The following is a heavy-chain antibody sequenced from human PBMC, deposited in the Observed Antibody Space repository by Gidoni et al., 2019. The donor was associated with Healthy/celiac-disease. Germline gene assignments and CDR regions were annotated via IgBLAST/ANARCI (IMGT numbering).Heavy chain of an antibody. J-gene: IGHJ4*02. Sequence: EVQLVESGGGLVKPGGSLRLSCAASGFTFSNSWMSWVRQAPGKGLEWVGRIKSKTDGGTTDYAAPVKGRFTISRDDSKNTLYLQMNSLKTEDTAVYYCTTDDKRETYYDFWSGYNLDDYWGQGTLVTVSS. D-gene: IGHD3-3*01. CDR3: TTDDKRETYYDFWSGYNLDDY. CDR1: GFTFSNSW. CDR2: IKSKTDGGTT. V-gene: IGHV3-15*01.